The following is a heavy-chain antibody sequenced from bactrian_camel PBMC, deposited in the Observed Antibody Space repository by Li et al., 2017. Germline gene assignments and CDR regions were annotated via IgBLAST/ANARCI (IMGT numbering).Heavy chain of an antibody. Sequence: HVQLVESGGGSVQAGGSLKLSCTYSGYTSFIDCMGWFRQAPGKGPEGVAAIDSAGTTSYADSVKGRFTISKDNAKKTLYLQINSLRPEDTAMYYCAAGLGFYTGVLTTALYWGQGTQVT. J-gene: IGHJ4*01. CDR3: AAGLGFYTGVLTTALY. D-gene: IGHD3*01. V-gene: IGHV3S26*01. CDR2: IDSAGTT. CDR1: GYTSFIDC.